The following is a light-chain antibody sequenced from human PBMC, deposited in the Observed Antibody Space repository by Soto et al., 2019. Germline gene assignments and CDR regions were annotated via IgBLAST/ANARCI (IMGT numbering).Light chain of an antibody. J-gene: IGLJ3*02. CDR1: SSDVGTYNL. Sequence: QSVLTQPASMSGSPGQSVTISCTGTSSDVGTYNLVSWYQQHPGEVPKLIIYEVTKRPSGVSTRFSASKSGNTASLTISGLQAEDEAEYHCCSYVGTSTGVFGGGTKLTVL. V-gene: IGLV2-23*02. CDR2: EVT. CDR3: CSYVGTSTGV.